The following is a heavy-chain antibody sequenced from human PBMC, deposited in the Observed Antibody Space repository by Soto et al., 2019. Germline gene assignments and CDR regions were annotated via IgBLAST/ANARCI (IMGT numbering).Heavy chain of an antibody. J-gene: IGHJ4*02. CDR2: ISYDGSNK. D-gene: IGHD1-26*01. Sequence: LSLTCAASGFTFSSYAMHWVRQAPGKGLEWVAVISYDGSNKYYADSVKGRFTISRDNSKNTLYLQMNSLRAEDTAVYYCAAGGSYYYWGQGTLVTVSS. CDR1: GFTFSSYA. CDR3: AAGGSYYY. V-gene: IGHV3-30-3*01.